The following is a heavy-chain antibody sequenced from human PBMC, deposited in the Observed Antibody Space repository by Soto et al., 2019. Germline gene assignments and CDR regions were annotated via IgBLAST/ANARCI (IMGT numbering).Heavy chain of an antibody. CDR3: AKASGSSWSIDY. D-gene: IGHD6-13*01. J-gene: IGHJ4*02. Sequence: QVQLVESGGGVVQPGRSLRLSCAASGFTFSSYGMHWVRQAPGKGLEWVAVISYDGSNKYYADSVKGRFTISRDNSKNTLYLQMNSLRAEDTAVYYCAKASGSSWSIDYWGQGTLVTVSS. CDR2: ISYDGSNK. CDR1: GFTFSSYG. V-gene: IGHV3-30*18.